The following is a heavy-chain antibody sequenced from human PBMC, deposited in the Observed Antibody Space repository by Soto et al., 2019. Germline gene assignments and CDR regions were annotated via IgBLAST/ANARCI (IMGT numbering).Heavy chain of an antibody. D-gene: IGHD6-19*01. CDR1: GFSFSDHG. Sequence: QVQLVESGGGVVQPGRSLRLSCAVSGFSFSDHGMHWVRQAPGKGLEWVAVISHDGRNKRYGDTVRDRITISRDNSKNTVYLEMNSLTVDDTGIYYCARDHWKQWLGYLDYWGQGALVTVSS. CDR3: ARDHWKQWLGYLDY. CDR2: ISHDGRNK. V-gene: IGHV3-30*03. J-gene: IGHJ4*02.